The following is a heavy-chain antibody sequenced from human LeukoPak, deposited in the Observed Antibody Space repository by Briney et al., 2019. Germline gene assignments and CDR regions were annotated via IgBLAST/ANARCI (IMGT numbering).Heavy chain of an antibody. CDR3: AIDRTNIYGDAFDI. CDR2: VYYSGST. D-gene: IGHD5-18*01. Sequence: KPSETLSLTCTVSGDSISTYYWSWIRQPPGKGLEWIGYVYYSGSTNYNPSLKSRVTISVDTSKNQFSLKLRSVTAADTAVYYCAIDRTNIYGDAFDIWGQGTMVTVSS. J-gene: IGHJ3*02. CDR1: GDSISTYY. V-gene: IGHV4-59*01.